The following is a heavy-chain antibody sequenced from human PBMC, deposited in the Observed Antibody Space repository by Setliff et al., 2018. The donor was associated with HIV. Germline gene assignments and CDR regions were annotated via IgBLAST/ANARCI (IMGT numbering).Heavy chain of an antibody. CDR3: ARDPLMMATVDYYYYGMDV. CDR1: GFTVSSNY. D-gene: IGHD3-16*01. CDR2: IYSGGST. J-gene: IGHJ6*02. Sequence: GGSLRLSCAASGFTVSSNYMSWVRQAPGKGLEWVSVIYSGGSTYYADSVKGRFTISRDNSKNTLYLQMNSLRAEDTAVYYCARDPLMMATVDYYYYGMDVWGQGTKVTVSS. V-gene: IGHV3-66*02.